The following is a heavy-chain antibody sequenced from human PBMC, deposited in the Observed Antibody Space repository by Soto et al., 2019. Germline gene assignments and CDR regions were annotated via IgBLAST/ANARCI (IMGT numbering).Heavy chain of an antibody. CDR3: ARGDYHDSSGPFSDAFAV. CDR1: GFTFSTYW. D-gene: IGHD3-22*01. V-gene: IGHV3-7*04. Sequence: EVQLVESGGGLVQPGGSLRLSCAASGFTFSTYWMSWVRQAPGKGLEWVANIKQDGSEKWYVDSVKGRFTISRDNAKKSLFLQMNSLIVEDTAVYYCARGDYHDSSGPFSDAFAVWGQGTMVTVSS. J-gene: IGHJ3*01. CDR2: IKQDGSEK.